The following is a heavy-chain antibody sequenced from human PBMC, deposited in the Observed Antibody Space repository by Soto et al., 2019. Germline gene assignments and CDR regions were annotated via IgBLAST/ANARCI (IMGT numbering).Heavy chain of an antibody. Sequence: GGSLRLSCAASGFTFSSYSMNWVRQAPGKGLEWVSSISSSSSYIYYADSVKGRFTISRDNAKNSLYLQMNSLRAEDTAVYYCAREPPQHLLRFLEWSIWGQGTMVTVSS. CDR3: AREPPQHLLRFLEWSI. D-gene: IGHD3-3*01. CDR2: ISSSSSYI. V-gene: IGHV3-21*01. J-gene: IGHJ3*02. CDR1: GFTFSSYS.